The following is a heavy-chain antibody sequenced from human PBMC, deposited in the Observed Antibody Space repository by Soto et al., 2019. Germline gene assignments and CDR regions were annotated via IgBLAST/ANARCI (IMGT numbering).Heavy chain of an antibody. CDR2: ISYDGSNK. V-gene: IGHV3-30-3*01. J-gene: IGHJ4*02. Sequence: PGGSLRLSCAASGFRFSSYAMHLVRQAPGKGLEWVAVISYDGSNKYYADSVKGRFTISRDNSKNTLYLQMNSLRAEDTAVYYCARDEISVVVAATGDYWGQGT. D-gene: IGHD2-15*01. CDR1: GFRFSSYA. CDR3: ARDEISVVVAATGDY.